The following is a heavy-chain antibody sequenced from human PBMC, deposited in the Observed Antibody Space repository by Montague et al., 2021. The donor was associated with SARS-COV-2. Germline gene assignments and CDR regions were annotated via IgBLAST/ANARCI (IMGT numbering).Heavy chain of an antibody. CDR1: GFIVSNKY. J-gene: IGHJ4*02. D-gene: IGHD2-8*01. CDR2: IYPDGST. V-gene: IGHV3-53*01. CDR3: ATSGAPNLGDS. Sequence: SLRLSCAASGFIVSNKYMSWVRQAAGKGLHWVSIIYPDGSTYYSDSLKGRFTISRDNPKNTLYLQMNDLEPEDTAVYYCATSGAPNLGDSWGQGTLVTVSS.